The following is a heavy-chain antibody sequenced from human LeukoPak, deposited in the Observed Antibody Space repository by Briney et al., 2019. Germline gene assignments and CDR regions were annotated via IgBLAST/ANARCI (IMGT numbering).Heavy chain of an antibody. V-gene: IGHV4-4*07. CDR1: GGSISSYY. CDR2: IYTSGST. Sequence: SETLSLTCTVSGGSISSYYWSWIRQPAGKGLEWIGRIYTSGSTNYNPSLKSRVTMSVDRSKNQFSLKLSSVTAADTAVYYCARVGSGSYYRSFDYWGQGTLVTVSS. D-gene: IGHD3-10*01. J-gene: IGHJ4*02. CDR3: ARVGSGSYYRSFDY.